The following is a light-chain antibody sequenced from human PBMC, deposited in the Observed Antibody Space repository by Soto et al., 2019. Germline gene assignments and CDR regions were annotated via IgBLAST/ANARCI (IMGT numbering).Light chain of an antibody. CDR2: DVS. CDR1: SSDIGAYYF. V-gene: IGLV2-14*03. Sequence: QSALTQPASVSASPGQSIIISCTGSSSDIGAYYFVSWYQQHPGKAPKLIISDVSNRPSGVSDRFSGSKSGDTASLTISGLQTEDEANYYCSSYTSSRTLVFGGGTKLTVL. CDR3: SSYTSSRTLV. J-gene: IGLJ2*01.